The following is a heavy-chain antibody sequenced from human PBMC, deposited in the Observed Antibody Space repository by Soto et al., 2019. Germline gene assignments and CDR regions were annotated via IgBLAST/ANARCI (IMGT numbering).Heavy chain of an antibody. V-gene: IGHV4-59*01. CDR1: GGSISSYY. CDR2: IYYSGST. D-gene: IGHD3-10*01. J-gene: IGHJ4*02. CDR3: ARWYYYGSGSYYPLDY. Sequence: QVQLQESGPGLVKPSETLSLTCTVSGGSISSYYWSWIRQPPGKGLEWIGYIYYSGSTNYNPSLKSRVTISVDTSKNQFSLKLSSVTAADTAVYYCARWYYYGSGSYYPLDYWGQGTLVTVSS.